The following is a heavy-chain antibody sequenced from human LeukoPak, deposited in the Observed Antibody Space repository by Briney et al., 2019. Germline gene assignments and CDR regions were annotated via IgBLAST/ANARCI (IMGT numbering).Heavy chain of an antibody. V-gene: IGHV3-23*01. CDR2: ISESGDAT. J-gene: IGHJ4*02. CDR3: VKDLWPAGNRGGHYSPFDY. D-gene: IGHD2-21*01. Sequence: GGSLRLSCAASGFTFSGHAMSWVRQAPGKGLEWVSAISESGDATNYADSVRGRFTISRDNSKNTVHLQLNSLRAADTAVYYCVKDLWPAGNRGGHYSPFDYWGQGTLVTVSS. CDR1: GFTFSGHA.